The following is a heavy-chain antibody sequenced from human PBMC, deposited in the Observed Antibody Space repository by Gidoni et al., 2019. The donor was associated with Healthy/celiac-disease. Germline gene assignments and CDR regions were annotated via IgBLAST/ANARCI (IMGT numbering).Heavy chain of an antibody. D-gene: IGHD2-15*01. CDR1: GFTFSSYD. V-gene: IGHV3-13*01. CDR3: ARGYCSGGSCPRQNNWFDP. J-gene: IGHJ5*02. CDR2: IGTAGDT. Sequence: EVQLVESGGGLVQPGGSLRLSCAASGFTFSSYDMHWVRQATGKGLEWVSAIGTAGDTYYPGSVKGRFTISRENAKNSLYLQMNSLRAGDTAVYYCARGYCSGGSCPRQNNWFDPWGQGTLVTVSS.